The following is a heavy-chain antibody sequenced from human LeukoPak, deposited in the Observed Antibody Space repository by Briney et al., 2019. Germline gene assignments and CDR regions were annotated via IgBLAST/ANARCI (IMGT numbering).Heavy chain of an antibody. CDR3: ARDKSYDFWSGPLS. Sequence: GGSLRLSCAASGFTFSSYGMHWVRQAPGKGLEWVAVIWYDGSNKYYADSVKGRFTISRDNSKNTLYLQMNSLRAEDTAVYYCARDKSYDFWSGPLSWGQGTLVTVSS. D-gene: IGHD3-3*01. CDR1: GFTFSSYG. J-gene: IGHJ5*02. V-gene: IGHV3-33*01. CDR2: IWYDGSNK.